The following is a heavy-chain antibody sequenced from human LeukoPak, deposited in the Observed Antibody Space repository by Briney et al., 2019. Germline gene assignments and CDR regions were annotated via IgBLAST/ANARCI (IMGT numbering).Heavy chain of an antibody. V-gene: IGHV1-69*04. D-gene: IGHD4-17*01. Sequence: GASVKVSCKASGGTFSSYAISWVRQAPGQGLEWMGRIIPILGIANYAQKFQGRVTITADKSTSTAYMELSSLRSGDTAVYYCARDQQSGDRVYWGQGTLVTVSS. CDR1: GGTFSSYA. CDR3: ARDQQSGDRVY. CDR2: IIPILGIA. J-gene: IGHJ4*02.